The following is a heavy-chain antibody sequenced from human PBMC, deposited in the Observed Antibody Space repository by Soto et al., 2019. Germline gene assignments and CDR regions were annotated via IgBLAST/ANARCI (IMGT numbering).Heavy chain of an antibody. Sequence: ASVKVSCKASGYTFTVYYMPWVRQAPGQGLEWMGWINPNSGGTNYAQKFQGWVTMTRDTSISTAYMELSRLRSDDTAVYYCARVQKLGSRIGYYYGMDVWGQGTTVTVSS. CDR3: ARVQKLGSRIGYYYGMDV. J-gene: IGHJ6*02. CDR2: INPNSGGT. V-gene: IGHV1-2*04. D-gene: IGHD3-10*01. CDR1: GYTFTVYY.